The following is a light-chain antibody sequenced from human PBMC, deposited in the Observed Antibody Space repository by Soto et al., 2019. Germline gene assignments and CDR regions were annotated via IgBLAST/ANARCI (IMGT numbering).Light chain of an antibody. Sequence: QYALTQPASVSGSPGQSITISCTGTSSDVGGYNFVSWYQQHPGKAPKLMIYEVTDRPSGVSNRFSGSKSGSTASLTISGLQAEDEADYYCSSYTSRNTLAFGVGTKLTVL. V-gene: IGLV2-14*01. CDR1: SSDVGGYNF. J-gene: IGLJ2*01. CDR3: SSYTSRNTLA. CDR2: EVT.